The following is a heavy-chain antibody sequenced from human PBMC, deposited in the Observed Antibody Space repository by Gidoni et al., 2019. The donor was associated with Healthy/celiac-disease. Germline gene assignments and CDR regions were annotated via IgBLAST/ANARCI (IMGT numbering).Heavy chain of an antibody. J-gene: IGHJ5*02. CDR3: ARDQDYCSGGSCWFDP. Sequence: QVQLQESGPGLVKPSETLSLTCTVSGGSIISYYWSWIRQPAGKGLEWIGRIYTSGSTNYTPSLKSRVTMSVDTSKNQFSLKLSSVTAADTAVYYCARDQDYCSGGSCWFDPWGQGTLVTVSS. CDR2: IYTSGST. CDR1: GGSIISYY. D-gene: IGHD2-15*01. V-gene: IGHV4-4*07.